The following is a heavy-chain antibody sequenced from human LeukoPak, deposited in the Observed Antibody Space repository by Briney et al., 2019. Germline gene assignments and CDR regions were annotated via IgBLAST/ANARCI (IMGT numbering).Heavy chain of an antibody. CDR1: GGSFSGYY. D-gene: IGHD2-2*01. J-gene: IGHJ3*02. CDR2: INHSEST. CDR3: ARARIGGIVVVPAARDAFDI. Sequence: SETLSLTCAVYGGSFSGYYWSWIRQPPGKGLEWIGEINHSESTNYNPSLKSRVTISVDTSKNQFSLKLSSVTAADTAVYYCARARIGGIVVVPAARDAFDIWGQGTMVTVSS. V-gene: IGHV4-34*01.